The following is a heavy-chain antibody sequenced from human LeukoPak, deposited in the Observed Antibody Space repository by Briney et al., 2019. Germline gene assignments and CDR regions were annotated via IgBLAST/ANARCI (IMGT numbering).Heavy chain of an antibody. Sequence: SETLSLTCAVYGGSFSGYYWSWIRQPPGKGLEWIGEINHSGSTNYNPSLKSRVTISVDTSKNQFSLKLSSVTAADTAVYYCARGGVRYFKGCFDYWGQGTLVTVSS. V-gene: IGHV4-34*01. CDR2: INHSGST. CDR3: ARGGVRYFKGCFDY. J-gene: IGHJ4*02. D-gene: IGHD3-9*01. CDR1: GGSFSGYY.